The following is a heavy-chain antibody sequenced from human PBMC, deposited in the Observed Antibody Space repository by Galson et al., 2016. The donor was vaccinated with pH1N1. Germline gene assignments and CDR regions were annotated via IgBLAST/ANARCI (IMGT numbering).Heavy chain of an antibody. CDR2: IIPIFGIL. Sequence: SVKVSCKASGGTFSCYAIGWVRQAPGHGLEWMGGIIPIFGILNYAQHFQGRVTITADEFTSTAYMELSSLTSEDTAVYYCAGAGFGTYKFDSWGQGTLVTVSS. CDR1: GGTFSCYA. D-gene: IGHD5-24*01. CDR3: AGAGFGTYKFDS. V-gene: IGHV1-69*13. J-gene: IGHJ4*02.